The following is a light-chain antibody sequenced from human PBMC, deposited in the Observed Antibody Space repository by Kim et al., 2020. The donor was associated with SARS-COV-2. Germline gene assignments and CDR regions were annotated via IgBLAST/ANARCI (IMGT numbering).Light chain of an antibody. J-gene: IGKJ3*01. CDR3: QQFNLSPFA. V-gene: IGKV1-5*03. CDR2: KAS. CDR1: QGISSW. Sequence: DIQMTQSPSTVSASVGDRVTITCRASQGISSWLAWYQQKPGKAPKLLIYKASTLHSGVPSRFSGSGSGSEFTLTISSLQPHDFAAYYCQQFNLSPFAFGPGTKVDIK.